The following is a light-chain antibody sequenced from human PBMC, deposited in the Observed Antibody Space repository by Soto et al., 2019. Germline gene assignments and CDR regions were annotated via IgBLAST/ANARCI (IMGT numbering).Light chain of an antibody. CDR2: DTS. V-gene: IGKV3-20*01. J-gene: IGKJ1*01. CDR3: HHYCTPTRT. Sequence: MVLTQSPRTLSLAPGDRATLSCRASQSVDFVYLAQNQQKPGQAPLLRISDTSTRANSIPDRCRGSASGTAVTVTISRLEPEDFEVYQYHHYCTPTRTFGKGTRVEL. CDR1: QSVDFVY.